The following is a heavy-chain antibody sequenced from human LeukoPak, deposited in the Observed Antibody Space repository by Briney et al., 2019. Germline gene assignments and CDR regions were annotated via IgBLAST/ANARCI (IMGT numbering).Heavy chain of an antibody. J-gene: IGHJ3*02. CDR2: IYHSGST. CDR1: GYSISSGYY. D-gene: IGHD1-26*01. V-gene: IGHV4-38-2*02. Sequence: SETLSLTCTVSGYSISSGYYWGWIRQPPGKGLEWIGSIYHSGSTYYNPSLKSRVTISVDTSKNQFSLKLSSVTAADTAVYYCARDPVGATVWAFDIWGQGTMVTVSS. CDR3: ARDPVGATVWAFDI.